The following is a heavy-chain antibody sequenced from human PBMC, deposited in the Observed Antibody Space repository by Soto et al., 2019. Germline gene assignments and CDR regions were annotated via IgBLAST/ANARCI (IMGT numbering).Heavy chain of an antibody. D-gene: IGHD2-15*01. CDR1: GFTFSSYS. V-gene: IGHV3-21*01. CDR3: ARYCSGGSGYHYYYYGMDV. CDR2: ISSSSSYR. J-gene: IGHJ6*02. Sequence: PGGSLSLSCAASGFTFSSYSMNWVRQGPGPGLGWVSSISSSSSYRYYADSVKGRLTISRDNATNKQYLQMNSLRAEDTAVYYYARYCSGGSGYHYYYYGMDVWGQGTTVTVSS.